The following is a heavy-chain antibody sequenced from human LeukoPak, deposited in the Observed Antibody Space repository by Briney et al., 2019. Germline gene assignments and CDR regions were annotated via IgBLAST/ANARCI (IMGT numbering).Heavy chain of an antibody. Sequence: GGSLRLSCAASGFTFSSYSMNWVRQAPGKGLEWVSSISSSSSYIYYADSVKGRFTISRDNAKNSLYLQMNSLGAEDTAVYYCARSLMAGSSTSCYDYWGQGTLVTVSS. CDR1: GFTFSSYS. CDR2: ISSSSSYI. D-gene: IGHD2-2*01. CDR3: ARSLMAGSSTSCYDY. V-gene: IGHV3-21*01. J-gene: IGHJ4*02.